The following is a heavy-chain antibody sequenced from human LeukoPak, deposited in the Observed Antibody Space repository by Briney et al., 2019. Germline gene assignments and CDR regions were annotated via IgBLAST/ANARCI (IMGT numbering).Heavy chain of an antibody. CDR3: ARGIVVPRMGMDV. Sequence: SETLSLTCTVSGGSISSSSYYWGWIRQPPGKGLEWIGSIYYSGSTYYNPSLKSRVTISVDTSKNQFSLKLSSVTAADTAVYYCARGIVVPRMGMDVWGQGTTVTVSS. J-gene: IGHJ6*02. CDR2: IYYSGST. D-gene: IGHD3-22*01. CDR1: GGSISSSSYY. V-gene: IGHV4-39*07.